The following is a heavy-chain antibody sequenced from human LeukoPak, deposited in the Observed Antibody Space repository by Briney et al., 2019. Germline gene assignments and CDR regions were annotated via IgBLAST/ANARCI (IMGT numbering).Heavy chain of an antibody. D-gene: IGHD6-13*01. CDR3: AREAAAGTRSFDC. CDR2: IYSGGST. J-gene: IGHJ4*02. CDR1: GFTVSSNY. V-gene: IGHV3-53*01. Sequence: GGSLRLSCAASGFTVSSNYMSWVRQAPGKGLEWVSVIYSGGSTYYADSVKGRFTISRDNSKNTLYLQMNSLRAEDTAVYYCAREAAAGTRSFDCWGQGTLVTVSS.